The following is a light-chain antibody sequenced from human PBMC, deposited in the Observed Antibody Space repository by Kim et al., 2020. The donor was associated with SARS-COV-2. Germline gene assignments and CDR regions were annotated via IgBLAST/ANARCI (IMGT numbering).Light chain of an antibody. CDR3: QQYGDSPR. Sequence: LSSGERATLSCRARQSVSSNYLAWYQQKPGQAPRLLIYGASSRATGIPDRFSGSGSGTDFTLTISRLEPEDCAVYYCQQYGDSPRFGPGTKVDIK. J-gene: IGKJ3*01. CDR2: GAS. V-gene: IGKV3-20*01. CDR1: QSVSSNY.